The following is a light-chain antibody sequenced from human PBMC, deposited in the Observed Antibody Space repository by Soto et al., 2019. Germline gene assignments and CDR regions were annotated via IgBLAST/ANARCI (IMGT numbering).Light chain of an antibody. V-gene: IGLV1-44*01. Sequence: QSALTQPPSASGTPGQRVTISCSGSSSNIGSNTVNWYQQLPGTAPKLLIYSNNQRPSGVPDRFSGSKSGTSASLAISGLQSEDEADYYCAAWDVSLNGPLFGGGTQLTVL. CDR3: AAWDVSLNGPL. J-gene: IGLJ2*01. CDR2: SNN. CDR1: SSNIGSNT.